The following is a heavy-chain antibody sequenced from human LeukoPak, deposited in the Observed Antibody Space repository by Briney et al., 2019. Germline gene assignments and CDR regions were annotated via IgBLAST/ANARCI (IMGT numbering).Heavy chain of an antibody. CDR1: GITLGNYG. CDR3: AKHRSGIAASGSNY. D-gene: IGHD6-13*01. CDR2: ISDSGGST. V-gene: IGHV3-23*01. J-gene: IGHJ4*02. Sequence: GGSLRLSCAVSGITLGNYGMSWVRQPPGKGLEWVAGISDSGGSTNYADSVKGRFTISRDTPRNTLYLQMNSLRAEDTAVYFCAKHRSGIAASGSNYWGQGALVSVSS.